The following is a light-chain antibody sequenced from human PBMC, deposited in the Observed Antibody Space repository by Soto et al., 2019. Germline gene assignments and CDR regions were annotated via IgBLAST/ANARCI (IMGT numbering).Light chain of an antibody. J-gene: IGKJ1*01. V-gene: IGKV3-15*01. CDR3: QQYNNWPV. Sequence: ILMTQSPATLSVSPGERATLSCRASQSLSINLAWYQQKPGQAPRLLIYSASTRATGIPSRFSGSGSGTEFTLTISSLQSEDFAVYYCQQYNNWPVFGQGTKVDI. CDR2: SAS. CDR1: QSLSIN.